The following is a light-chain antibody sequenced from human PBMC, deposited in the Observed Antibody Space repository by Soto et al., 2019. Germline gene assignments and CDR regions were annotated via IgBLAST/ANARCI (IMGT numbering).Light chain of an antibody. Sequence: EIVMTQSPATLSVSPGERAILSCRASQSISINLAWYQQKPGQTPRLLIYDASSRATGIPDRISGSGSGTGFTLTISRLEPEDFAVYYCQQFSSYPLTFGGGTKVDIK. CDR3: QQFSSYPLT. CDR1: QSISIN. J-gene: IGKJ4*01. V-gene: IGKV3-20*01. CDR2: DAS.